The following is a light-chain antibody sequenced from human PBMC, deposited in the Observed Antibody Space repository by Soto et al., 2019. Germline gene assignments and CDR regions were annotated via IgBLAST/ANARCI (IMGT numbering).Light chain of an antibody. V-gene: IGKV1-9*01. CDR2: AAS. Sequence: DIQLTQSPSFLSASVGDRVTITCRASQGLSSDLAWYQQKPGKAPKLLIYAASTLQSGVPSWFSGSGSGTEFTLTISSLQPEDFATYHCQQLNSYPITFGQGTRLEIK. CDR3: QQLNSYPIT. J-gene: IGKJ5*01. CDR1: QGLSSD.